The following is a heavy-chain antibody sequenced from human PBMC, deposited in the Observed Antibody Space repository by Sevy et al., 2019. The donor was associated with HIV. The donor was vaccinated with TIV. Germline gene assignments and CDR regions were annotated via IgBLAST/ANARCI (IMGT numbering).Heavy chain of an antibody. D-gene: IGHD2-15*01. J-gene: IGHJ1*01. CDR1: GGSISSGGYY. V-gene: IGHV4-31*03. Sequence: SGTLSLTCTVSGGSISSGGYYWSWIRQHPGKGLEWIGYIYYSGSTYYNPSLKSRVTISVDTSKNQFSLKLSSVTAADTAVYYCARDGALYCSGGSCDISARYFQHWGQGTLVTVSS. CDR2: IYYSGST. CDR3: ARDGALYCSGGSCDISARYFQH.